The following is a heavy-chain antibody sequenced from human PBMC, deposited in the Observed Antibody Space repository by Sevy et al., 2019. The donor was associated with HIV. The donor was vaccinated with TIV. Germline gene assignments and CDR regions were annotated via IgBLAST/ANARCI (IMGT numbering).Heavy chain of an antibody. CDR3: AKPLAYCGGDCRPHPMDV. CDR1: GFTVSSNY. V-gene: IGHV3-53*01. Sequence: GGSLRLSCAASGFTVSSNYMSWVRQAPGKGLEWVSVIYSGGSTYYADSVKGGFTISRDNYKNTLYLQMNSMRAEDTAVYYCAKPLAYCGGDCRPHPMDVWGKGTTVTVSS. CDR2: IYSGGST. D-gene: IGHD2-21*02. J-gene: IGHJ6*04.